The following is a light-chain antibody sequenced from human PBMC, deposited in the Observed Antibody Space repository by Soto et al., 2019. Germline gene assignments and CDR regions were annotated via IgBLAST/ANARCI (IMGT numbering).Light chain of an antibody. J-gene: IGLJ1*01. Sequence: QSALTHPASVSWSPGHSITISCTGSSSDIGAYNYVSWFQQYPGKAPKLIISEVSNRPSGVSNRFSGSKSGTAASLTISGLQTEEEADYFCFSFTTDSNNVFGTGTNVTVL. CDR2: EVS. V-gene: IGLV2-14*01. CDR3: FSFTTDSNNV. CDR1: SSDIGAYNY.